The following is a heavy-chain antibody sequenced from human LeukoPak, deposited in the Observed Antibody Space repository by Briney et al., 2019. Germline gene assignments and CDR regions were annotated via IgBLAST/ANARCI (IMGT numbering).Heavy chain of an antibody. D-gene: IGHD5-18*01. CDR1: GYTFTSYD. CDR3: ARVGTIPWIQLWFKFDEYYYYGMDV. V-gene: IGHV1-8*01. Sequence: ASVKVSCKASGYTFTSYDINWVRRATGQGLEWMGWMNPNSGNTGYAQKFQGRVTMTRNTSISTAYMELSSLRSEDTAVYYCARVGTIPWIQLWFKFDEYYYYGMDVWGQGTTVTVSS. CDR2: MNPNSGNT. J-gene: IGHJ6*02.